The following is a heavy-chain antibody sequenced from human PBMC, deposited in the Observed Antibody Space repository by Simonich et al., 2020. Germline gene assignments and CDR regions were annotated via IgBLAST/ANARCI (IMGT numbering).Heavy chain of an antibody. V-gene: IGHV3-74*01. CDR3: AREAGDLWYFDL. J-gene: IGHJ2*01. CDR1: GFTFSSYW. Sequence: EVQLVESGGGLVQPGGSLRLSCAASGFTFSSYWMHWVRQAPGKGRVWVSRNNSDGSSTSYSYSVKGRLTISRDNAKNTLYLQMNSLRAEDTAVYYCAREAGDLWYFDLWVRGTLVTVSS. CDR2: NNSDGSST. D-gene: IGHD7-27*01.